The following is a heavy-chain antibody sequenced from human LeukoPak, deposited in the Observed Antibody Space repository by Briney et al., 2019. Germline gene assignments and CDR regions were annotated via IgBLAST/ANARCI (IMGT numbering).Heavy chain of an antibody. J-gene: IGHJ5*02. CDR1: GGTFSSYA. Sequence: VASVKVSCKASGGTFSSYAISWVRQAPGQGLEWMGGIIPIFGTANYAQKFQGRVTITADESTSTAYMELSSLRSEDTAVYYCARDRVVVVPAAMYWFDPWGQGTLVTVSS. CDR3: ARDRVVVVPAAMYWFDP. CDR2: IIPIFGTA. V-gene: IGHV1-69*13. D-gene: IGHD2-2*01.